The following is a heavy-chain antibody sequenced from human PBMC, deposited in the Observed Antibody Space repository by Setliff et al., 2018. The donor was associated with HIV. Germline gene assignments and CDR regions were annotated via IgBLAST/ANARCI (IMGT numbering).Heavy chain of an antibody. CDR2: INRSGSA. CDR1: GGSFSGHS. CDR3: ARQSTVAAAGFDF. D-gene: IGHD6-13*01. V-gene: IGHV4-34*01. J-gene: IGHJ4*02. Sequence: SETLSLTCAVYGGSFSGHSWTWIRQPSGKGLEWIGEINRSGSANYNRSLKSRVTMSVDTSKRQFSLKLDSVTAADTAIYYCARQSTVAAAGFDFWGQGTLVTVSS.